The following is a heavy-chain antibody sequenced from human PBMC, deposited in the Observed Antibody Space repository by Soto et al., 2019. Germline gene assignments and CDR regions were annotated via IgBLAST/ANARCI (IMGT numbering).Heavy chain of an antibody. Sequence: ASVKVSCKASGYTFTSYDMHWVRQAPGQRLEWMGWISAYNGNTNYAQKLQGRVTMTTDTSTSTAYMELRSLRSDDTAVYYCARDPPTIASAGREDYWGQGTLVTVSS. CDR1: GYTFTSYD. CDR3: ARDPPTIASAGREDY. CDR2: ISAYNGNT. D-gene: IGHD6-13*01. J-gene: IGHJ4*02. V-gene: IGHV1-18*01.